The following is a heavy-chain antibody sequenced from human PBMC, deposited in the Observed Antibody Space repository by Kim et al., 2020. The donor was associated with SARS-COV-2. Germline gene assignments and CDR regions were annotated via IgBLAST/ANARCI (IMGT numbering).Heavy chain of an antibody. CDR1: GFTFSSYG. CDR2: ISYDGSNK. D-gene: IGHD2-21*01. CDR3: AKDMDIVATVYCGGDCYDESPN. J-gene: IGHJ4*02. V-gene: IGHV3-30*18. Sequence: GGSLRLSCAASGFTFSSYGMHWVRQAPGKGLEWVAVISYDGSNKYYADSVKGRFTISRDNSKNTLYLQMNSLRAEDTAVYYCAKDMDIVATVYCGGDCYDESPNWGQGTLVTVSS.